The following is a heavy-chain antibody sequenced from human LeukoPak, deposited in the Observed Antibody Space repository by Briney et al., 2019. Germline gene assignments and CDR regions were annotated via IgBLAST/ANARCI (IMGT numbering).Heavy chain of an antibody. V-gene: IGHV3-7*01. CDR2: IKQDGSEK. CDR3: ARIDSSGWYSRGY. J-gene: IGHJ4*02. CDR1: GCTLSSYW. Sequence: GGSLRLSCAASGCTLSSYWMSWVRQAPGKGLEWVANIKQDGSEKYYVDSVKGRFTISRDNAKNSLYLQMNSLRAEDTAVYYCARIDSSGWYSRGYWGQGTLVTVSS. D-gene: IGHD6-19*01.